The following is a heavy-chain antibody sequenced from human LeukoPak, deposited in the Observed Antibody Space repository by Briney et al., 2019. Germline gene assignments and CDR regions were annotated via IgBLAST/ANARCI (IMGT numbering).Heavy chain of an antibody. CDR3: ARDSITMVRGVIYYMTSDY. CDR2: ISAYNGNT. J-gene: IGHJ4*02. D-gene: IGHD3-10*01. CDR1: GYTSTSYG. V-gene: IGHV1-18*01. Sequence: ASVKVSCKASGYTSTSYGISWVRQAPGQGLEWMGWISAYNGNTNYAQKPQGRVTMTTDTSTSTAYMELRSLRSDDTAVYYCARDSITMVRGVIYYMTSDYWGQGTPVTVSS.